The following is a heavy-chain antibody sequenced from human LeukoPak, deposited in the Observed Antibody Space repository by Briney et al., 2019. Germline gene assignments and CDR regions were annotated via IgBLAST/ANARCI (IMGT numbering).Heavy chain of an antibody. J-gene: IGHJ4*02. CDR2: VFNGGST. Sequence: PSETLSLTCSVSGASINSHYWSWIRQSPGKGLEWIGYVFNGGSTNYNPSLKSRVTMSLDTSRDQFSLRLTSVTAADTAIYYCASRPAGTPWYGVFDYWSQGTLVTVSS. V-gene: IGHV4-59*11. D-gene: IGHD3-10*01. CDR3: ASRPAGTPWYGVFDY. CDR1: GASINSHY.